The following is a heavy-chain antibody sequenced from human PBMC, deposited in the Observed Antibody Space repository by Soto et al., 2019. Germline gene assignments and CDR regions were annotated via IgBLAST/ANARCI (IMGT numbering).Heavy chain of an antibody. CDR3: AKGGEAVAGPLFDY. CDR2: ISGRGGST. D-gene: IGHD6-19*01. V-gene: IGHV3-23*01. CDR1: GFTFSSYA. Sequence: EVQLLESGGGLLQPGGSLRLSCAASGFTFSSYAMSWVRQAPGEAPEWVSTISGRGGSTHYADSVKGRFTISRNNSKNTLYLQMNSLRVEDRALYYCAKGGEAVAGPLFDYWGQGTLVTVSS. J-gene: IGHJ4*02.